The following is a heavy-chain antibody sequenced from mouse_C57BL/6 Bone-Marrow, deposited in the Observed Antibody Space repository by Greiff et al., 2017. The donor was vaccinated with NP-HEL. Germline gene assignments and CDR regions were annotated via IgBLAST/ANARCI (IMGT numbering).Heavy chain of an antibody. CDR1: GFSLTSYG. V-gene: IGHV2-6*03. CDR3: ARSDYYGSREGFAY. J-gene: IGHJ3*01. CDR2: IWSDGST. Sequence: QVQLKESGPGLVAPSQSLSITCTVSGFSLTSYGVHWVRQPPGKGLEWLVVIWSDGSTTYNSALKSRLSISKDNSKSQVFLKMNSLQTDDTAMYYCARSDYYGSREGFAYWGQGTLVTVSA. D-gene: IGHD1-1*01.